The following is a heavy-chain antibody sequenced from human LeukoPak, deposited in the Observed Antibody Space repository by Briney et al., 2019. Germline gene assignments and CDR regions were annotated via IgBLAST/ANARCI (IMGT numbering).Heavy chain of an antibody. CDR2: ISGSGATI. D-gene: IGHD3-10*01. CDR3: ERSRDFIPGFTYGYVDY. V-gene: IGHV3-11*04. CDR1: GFTFSDYY. J-gene: IGHJ4*02. Sequence: GGSLRLSCAASGFTFSDYYMTWIRQSPEKGLEWVSYISGSGATIFYADSVKGRFTISRDNAKNSLFLQMNSLRAGDTAVYYCERSRDFIPGFTYGYVDYWGQGILVTVSS.